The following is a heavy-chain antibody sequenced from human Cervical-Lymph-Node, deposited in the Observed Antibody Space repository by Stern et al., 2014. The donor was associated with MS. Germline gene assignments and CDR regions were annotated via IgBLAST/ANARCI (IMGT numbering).Heavy chain of an antibody. CDR1: GGTFSSYT. CDR3: AREGIPGAGGTFDN. J-gene: IGHJ4*02. CDR2: IIPIFATT. V-gene: IGHV1-69*01. D-gene: IGHD1-26*01. Sequence: QVQLVESGAEVKKPGSSGKVSCNDSGGTFSSYTLNWVLQAPGQGLEWMGGIIPIFATTNYPQRFQGKVTITADGSTSTTYLEVSSLTSEDTAVYYCAREGIPGAGGTFDNWGQGTLVIVSS.